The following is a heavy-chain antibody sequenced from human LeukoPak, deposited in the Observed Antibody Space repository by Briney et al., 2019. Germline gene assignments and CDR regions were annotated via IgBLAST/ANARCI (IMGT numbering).Heavy chain of an antibody. CDR3: ARDPQPPNRIRYWFDP. CDR2: INSDGSST. J-gene: IGHJ5*02. Sequence: GGSLRLSCAASGFTFSSYWMHWVRQAPGKGLVWVSRINSDGSSTSYADPVKGRFTISRDNAKNTLYLQMSSLRAEDTAVYYCARDPQPPNRIRYWFDPWGQGTLVTVSS. V-gene: IGHV3-74*01. CDR1: GFTFSSYW. D-gene: IGHD1-14*01.